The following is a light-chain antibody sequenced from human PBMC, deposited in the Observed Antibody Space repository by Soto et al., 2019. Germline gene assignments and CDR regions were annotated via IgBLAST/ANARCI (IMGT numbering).Light chain of an antibody. CDR3: QQYDASPCT. V-gene: IGKV3-20*01. CDR1: HSVSSTY. J-gene: IGKJ1*01. CDR2: GAS. Sequence: EIVLTQSPDTLSLSPRERATRSCRASHSVSSTYLAWYQQKPGQAPRLLIYGASSRATGIPNRFSGSGSGTDFTLTIIRLDPEDFAVYFCQQYDASPCTFGQGTKVESK.